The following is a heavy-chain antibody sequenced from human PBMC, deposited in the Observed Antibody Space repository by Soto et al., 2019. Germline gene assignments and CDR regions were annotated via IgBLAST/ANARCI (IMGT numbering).Heavy chain of an antibody. CDR2: ISGSGGST. CDR3: AKGGRFEGLYYNWFDP. Sequence: GGSLRLSCAASGFTFIGYAISFFRHSPLKGLEWVSAISGSGGSTYYADSVKGRFTISRDNSKNTLYLQMNSLRAEDTAVYYCAKGGRFEGLYYNWFDPWGQGTLVTVSS. J-gene: IGHJ5*02. D-gene: IGHD2-2*02. CDR1: GFTFIGYA. V-gene: IGHV3-23*01.